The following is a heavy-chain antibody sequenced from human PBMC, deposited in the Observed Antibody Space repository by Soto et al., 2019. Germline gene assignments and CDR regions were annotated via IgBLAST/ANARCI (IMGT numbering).Heavy chain of an antibody. CDR2: ISAYNGNT. V-gene: IGHV1-18*01. Sequence: QVQLVQSGAEVKKPGASVKVSCKASGYTFTSYGISWVRQAPGQGLEWMGWISAYNGNTNYAQKLQGRVTMTTDTSTSTAYMELRSLRSDDTAVYYCARDTGYCSITSCYTHYYYGMDVWGQGTTVTVSS. D-gene: IGHD2-2*02. J-gene: IGHJ6*02. CDR1: GYTFTSYG. CDR3: ARDTGYCSITSCYTHYYYGMDV.